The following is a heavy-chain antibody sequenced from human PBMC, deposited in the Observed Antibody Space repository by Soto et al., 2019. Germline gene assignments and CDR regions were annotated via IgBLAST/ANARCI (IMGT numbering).Heavy chain of an antibody. J-gene: IGHJ6*02. D-gene: IGHD4-4*01. CDR3: ARGRLDSLQFNYGMDV. V-gene: IGHV4-34*01. Sequence: SETLSLTCAVYGGSFSGSYWSWIRQPPGKGLEWIGEINHSGSTNYNPSLKSRVTISVDTSKNQFSLKLSSVTAADTAVYYCARGRLDSLQFNYGMDVWGQGTTVTVSS. CDR2: INHSGST. CDR1: GGSFSGSY.